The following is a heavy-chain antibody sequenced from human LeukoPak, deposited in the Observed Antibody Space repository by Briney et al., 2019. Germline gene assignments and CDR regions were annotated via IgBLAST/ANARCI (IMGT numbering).Heavy chain of an antibody. CDR1: GFTFSNYA. V-gene: IGHV3-23*01. CDR3: AMKAVPRPRLHDAFDL. Sequence: GGALRLSFAASGFTFSNYAMSWVRQAPGKGLEWVSGISGSASSTYHADCVKGRFTISRDNSKNTLYLQMTSLRADDTAVHYCAMKAVPRPRLHDAFDLWGQGTVVSVSS. D-gene: IGHD2-15*01. J-gene: IGHJ3*01. CDR2: ISGSASST.